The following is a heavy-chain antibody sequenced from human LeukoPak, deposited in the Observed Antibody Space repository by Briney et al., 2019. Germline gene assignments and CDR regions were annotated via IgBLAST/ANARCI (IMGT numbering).Heavy chain of an antibody. CDR1: GFTFNTYA. J-gene: IGHJ4*02. V-gene: IGHV3-23*01. CDR3: ARGHSSSWLRPLDYFDY. Sequence: GGSLRLSCAASGFTFNTYAMSWVRQAPGKGLEWVSSISGTGGGTYYADSVKGRFTISRDNSHKTLYLQMNSLRAEDTAVYYCARGHSSSWLRPLDYFDYWGQGTLVTVSS. CDR2: ISGTGGGT. D-gene: IGHD6-13*01.